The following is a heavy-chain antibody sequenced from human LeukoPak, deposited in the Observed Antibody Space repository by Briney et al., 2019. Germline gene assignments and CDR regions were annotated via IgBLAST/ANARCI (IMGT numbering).Heavy chain of an antibody. V-gene: IGHV3-48*03. CDR3: AGVEMATGPFDY. Sequence: GGSLRLSCAASGFTFSSYEMNWARQAPGKGLEWVSYISSSGSTIYYADSVKGRFTISRDNAKNSLYLQMNSLRAEDTAVYYCAGVEMATGPFDYWGQGTLVTVSS. CDR1: GFTFSSYE. D-gene: IGHD5-24*01. CDR2: ISSSGSTI. J-gene: IGHJ4*02.